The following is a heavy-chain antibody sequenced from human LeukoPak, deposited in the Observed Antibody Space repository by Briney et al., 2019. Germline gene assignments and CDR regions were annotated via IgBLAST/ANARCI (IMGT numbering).Heavy chain of an antibody. CDR2: ISGSSAST. Sequence: GASLRLSCAASGFTFSSYATNWVRQAPGKGLEWVSGISGSSASTYYADSVKGRFTISRDNSKNTLFLQMNSLRAEDTAVYYCAKAYYDFWSGYFDYWGQGTLVTVSS. CDR3: AKAYYDFWSGYFDY. V-gene: IGHV3-23*01. CDR1: GFTFSSYA. D-gene: IGHD3-3*01. J-gene: IGHJ4*02.